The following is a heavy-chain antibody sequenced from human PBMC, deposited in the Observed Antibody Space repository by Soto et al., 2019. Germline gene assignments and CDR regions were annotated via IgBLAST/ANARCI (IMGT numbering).Heavy chain of an antibody. Sequence: SETLSLTCSVSGAALNSGNYYWSWIRQVPGKGLEWIGHIYVTGAVDYNPSLRDRITISQDTSERQFSLHLRLVTAADTAVYYSWRLRIGTKHYKWFHPWGQGTLVTVFS. CDR3: WRLRIGTKHYKWFHP. CDR2: IYVTGAV. CDR1: GAALNSGNYY. J-gene: IGHJ5*02. D-gene: IGHD1-1*01. V-gene: IGHV4-31*06.